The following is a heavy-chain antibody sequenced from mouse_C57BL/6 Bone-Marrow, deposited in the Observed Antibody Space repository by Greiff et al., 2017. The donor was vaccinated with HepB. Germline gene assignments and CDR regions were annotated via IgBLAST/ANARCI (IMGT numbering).Heavy chain of an antibody. CDR3: ARRQLRLLGFDY. Sequence: LVESGAELVRPGTSVKMSCKASGYTFTNYWIGWAKQRPGHGLEWIGDIYPGGGYTNYNEKFKGKATLTADKSSSTAYMQFSSLTSEDSAIYYCARRQLRLLGFDYWGQGTTLTVSS. V-gene: IGHV1-63*01. CDR2: IYPGGGYT. CDR1: GYTFTNYW. D-gene: IGHD3-2*02. J-gene: IGHJ2*01.